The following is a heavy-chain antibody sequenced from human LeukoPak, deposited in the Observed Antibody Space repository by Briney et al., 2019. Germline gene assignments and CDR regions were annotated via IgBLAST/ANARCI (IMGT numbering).Heavy chain of an antibody. Sequence: GGSLRLSCVVSGFTFRAYWMTWVRQAPGKGLEWVAVISYDGSNKYYADSVKGRFTISRDNSKNTLYLQMNSLRAEDTAVYYCAKDLFGGYSYLGAFDIWGQGTMVTVSS. CDR3: AKDLFGGYSYLGAFDI. J-gene: IGHJ3*02. D-gene: IGHD5-18*01. CDR1: GFTFRAYW. V-gene: IGHV3-30*18. CDR2: ISYDGSNK.